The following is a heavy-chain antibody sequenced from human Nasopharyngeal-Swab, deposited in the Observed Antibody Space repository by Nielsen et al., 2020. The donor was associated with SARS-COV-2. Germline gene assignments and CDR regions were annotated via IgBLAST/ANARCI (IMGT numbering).Heavy chain of an antibody. D-gene: IGHD6-19*01. Sequence: WIRQPPGKGLEWVSVIYYGGDITYYADSVKGRFTTSRDNSKNTVHLHMNSLRADDTAIYYCAKNRDSVAGTPDDAFDIWGQGTMVTVSS. CDR2: IYYGGDIT. J-gene: IGHJ3*02. CDR3: AKNRDSVAGTPDDAFDI. V-gene: IGHV3-23*03.